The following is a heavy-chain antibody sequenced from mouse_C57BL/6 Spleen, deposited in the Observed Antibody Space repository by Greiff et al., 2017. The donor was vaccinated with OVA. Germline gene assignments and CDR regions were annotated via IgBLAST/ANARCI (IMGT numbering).Heavy chain of an antibody. J-gene: IGHJ3*01. V-gene: IGHV10-3*01. Sequence: EVQGVESGGGLVQPKGSLKLSCAASGFTFNTYAMHWVRQAPGKGLEWVARIRSKSSNYATYYADSVKDRFTISRDDSQSMLYLQMNNLKTEDTAMYYCVRHGDGGDWFAYWGQGTLVTVSA. CDR3: VRHGDGGDWFAY. D-gene: IGHD3-3*01. CDR2: IRSKSSNYAT. CDR1: GFTFNTYA.